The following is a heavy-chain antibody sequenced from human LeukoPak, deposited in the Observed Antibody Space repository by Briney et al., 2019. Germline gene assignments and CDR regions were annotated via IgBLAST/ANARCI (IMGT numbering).Heavy chain of an antibody. Sequence: GASVKVSCKASGYTFTSYGISWVRQAPGQGLEWMGWISAYNGNTNYAQKLQGRVTMTTDTSTSTAYMELRSLRSDDTAVYYCARVVTMVRGVIGGVGAFDIWGQGTMVTVSS. D-gene: IGHD3-10*01. V-gene: IGHV1-18*01. CDR2: ISAYNGNT. J-gene: IGHJ3*02. CDR1: GYTFTSYG. CDR3: ARVVTMVRGVIGGVGAFDI.